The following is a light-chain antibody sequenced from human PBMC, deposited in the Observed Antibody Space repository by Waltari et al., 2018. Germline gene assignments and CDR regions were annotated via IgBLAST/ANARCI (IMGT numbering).Light chain of an antibody. CDR2: AAS. V-gene: IGKV1-8*01. CDR1: QDIASF. Sequence: AIRMTQSPSSFSASTGDRVTITCRARQDIASFLAWYQQKPGKAPNLRIYAASTLQSGVPSRFSGSGSGTDCTRTLSWLQSEDVATYYCQQYDNYPFTFGPGTKVDIK. J-gene: IGKJ3*01. CDR3: QQYDNYPFT.